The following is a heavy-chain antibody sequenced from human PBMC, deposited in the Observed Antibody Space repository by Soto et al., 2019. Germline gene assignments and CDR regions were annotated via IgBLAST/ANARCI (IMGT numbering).Heavy chain of an antibody. CDR2: IYNSGST. CDR1: GGSISSSSYY. CDR3: ARGVWWFDP. V-gene: IGHV4-39*07. J-gene: IGHJ5*02. Sequence: PSETLSLTCTVSGGSISSSSYYWGWIRQPPGKGLEWIGSIYNSGSTYYNPSLKNRVTISVDTSKNKFSLKLSSVTAADTAVYYCARGVWWFDPWGQGTLVTAPQ.